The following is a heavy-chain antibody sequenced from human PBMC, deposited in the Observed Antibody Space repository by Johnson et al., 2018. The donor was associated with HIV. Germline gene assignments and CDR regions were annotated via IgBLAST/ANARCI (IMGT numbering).Heavy chain of an antibody. J-gene: IGHJ3*02. Sequence: EKLVESGGGVVQPGGSLTLSCAASGFTFSNSDMHWVRQPTGQGLEWVSGMGTAGDRHYADSVNGRFTVSRENAKNSLHLQMNNLRAGDTAVYYGARGVSMFSSSWLERYAFDSWGQGTMVTVSS. CDR3: ARGVSMFSSSWLERYAFDS. V-gene: IGHV3-13*01. D-gene: IGHD6-13*01. CDR2: MGTAGDR. CDR1: GFTFSNSD.